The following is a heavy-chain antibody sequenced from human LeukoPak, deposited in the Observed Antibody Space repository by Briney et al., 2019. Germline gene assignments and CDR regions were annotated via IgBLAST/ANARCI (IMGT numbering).Heavy chain of an antibody. CDR3: ARHARSTFSTSWYDS. V-gene: IGHV4-59*08. Sequence: PSESLSLTCTVSGGSMTSYYWSWIRQPPGKGLEWIAYIYYSGGTNYNPSLKSRVTISVNTSKNQLSLKLSSVTAADTAVYYCARHARSTFSTSWYDSWGQGTLVTVSS. CDR2: IYYSGGT. J-gene: IGHJ5*01. CDR1: GGSMTSYY. D-gene: IGHD2-2*01.